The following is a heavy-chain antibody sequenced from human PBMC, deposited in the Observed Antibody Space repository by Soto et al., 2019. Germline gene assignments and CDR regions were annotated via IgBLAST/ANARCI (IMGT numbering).Heavy chain of an antibody. CDR1: GGTFSSYA. CDR3: AILKRITMVRGETYAYGMDF. CDR2: IIPIFGTA. Sequence: QVQLVQSGAEVKKPGSSVKVSCKASGGTFSSYAISWVRQAPGQGIEWMGGIIPIFGTANYAQKFQGRVTITADEATSTPYMELPSLISEYTAVYYCAILKRITMVRGETYAYGMDFWGQGTTFPVSS. D-gene: IGHD3-10*01. V-gene: IGHV1-69*01. J-gene: IGHJ6*02.